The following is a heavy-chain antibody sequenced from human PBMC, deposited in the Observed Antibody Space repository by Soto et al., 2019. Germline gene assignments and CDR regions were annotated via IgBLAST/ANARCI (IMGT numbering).Heavy chain of an antibody. J-gene: IGHJ4*02. D-gene: IGHD6-6*01. CDR1: GFSISSGTDY. Sequence: PSETLSLTCPVSGFSISSGTDYWGWVRQSPGKGLEWIGTIYYSGNTYYKPSLKSRVTISIDTSKNQFSLKLNSVTAADTAVYFCARHGRTSGSFSTSSVRTEFDYWGQGTLVTVSS. CDR2: IYYSGNT. CDR3: ARHGRTSGSFSTSSVRTEFDY. V-gene: IGHV4-39*01.